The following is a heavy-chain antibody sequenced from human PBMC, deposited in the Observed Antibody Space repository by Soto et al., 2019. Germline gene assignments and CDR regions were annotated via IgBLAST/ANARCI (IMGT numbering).Heavy chain of an antibody. J-gene: IGHJ4*02. CDR2: ISGSGSRI. CDR1: GFTFSAYA. CDR3: VKEGLVGTRGPCNYFDY. D-gene: IGHD1-26*01. Sequence: GGSLRLSCPASGFTFSAYAMTWVRQAPGKGLEWVSVISGSGSRINYADSVKGRFTISRDNSKNTVYLQMNSLRAEDTTASYCVKEGLVGTRGPCNYFDYWGQGTLVTVSS. V-gene: IGHV3-23*01.